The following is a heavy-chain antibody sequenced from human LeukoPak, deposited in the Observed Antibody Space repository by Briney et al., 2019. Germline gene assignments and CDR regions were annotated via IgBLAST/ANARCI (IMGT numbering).Heavy chain of an antibody. V-gene: IGHV4-34*01. Sequence: SETLSLTCAVYGGSFSGYSWNWIRQPPGKGLDWIGEINHSGSSNYNPSLKSRVTISLDTSKNQFSLKLTSITAADTAVYYCARGPMRSWFDPWGQGNPVTVSS. CDR2: INHSGSS. CDR1: GGSFSGYS. J-gene: IGHJ5*02. CDR3: ARGPMRSWFDP.